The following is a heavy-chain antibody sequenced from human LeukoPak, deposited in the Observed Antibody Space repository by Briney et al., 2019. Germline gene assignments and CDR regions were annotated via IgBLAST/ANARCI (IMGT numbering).Heavy chain of an antibody. V-gene: IGHV3-30-3*01. CDR2: ISYDGSNK. J-gene: IGHJ4*02. Sequence: SGRSLRLSCEASGFIFRNYAMLWVRQAPGKGLEWVAVISYDGSNKYHADSVKGRFTISRDNSKNTLYLQMNSLRPEDTAVYYCARDRDLLRDFDRFPAYWGQGTLVTVSS. CDR3: ARDRDLLRDFDRFPAY. D-gene: IGHD3-9*01. CDR1: GFIFRNYA.